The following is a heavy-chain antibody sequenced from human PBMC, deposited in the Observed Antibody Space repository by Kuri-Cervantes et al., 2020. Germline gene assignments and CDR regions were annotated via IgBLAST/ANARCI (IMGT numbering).Heavy chain of an antibody. CDR2: INPNSGDT. V-gene: IGHV1-2*02. CDR1: GYTFSDYY. D-gene: IGHD5-18*01. J-gene: IGHJ4*02. Sequence: ASVKVSCKASGYTFSDYYVHWVRQAPGQGLEWMGWINPNSGDTHHAQRFRGRITMTWDTSISTLYLELSSLTSDDTAVYYCARARIQLRASDYWGQGTLVTVSS. CDR3: ARARIQLRASDY.